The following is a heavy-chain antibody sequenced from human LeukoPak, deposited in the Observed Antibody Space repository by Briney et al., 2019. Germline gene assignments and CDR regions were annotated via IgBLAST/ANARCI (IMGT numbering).Heavy chain of an antibody. CDR1: GFTFTSYY. J-gene: IGHJ4*02. Sequence: RASVKLSCKASGFTFTSYYMHWVRQAPGQGLEWMGIINPSGGSTSYAQKFQGRFTMTRDTSTSTVYIELNSLRPEATAVYYCARDPNPSSSSGYYRSGSYYTPLDYWGQGTLVTVPS. V-gene: IGHV1-46*03. CDR3: ARDPNPSSSSGYYRSGSYYTPLDY. CDR2: INPSGGST. D-gene: IGHD3-10*01.